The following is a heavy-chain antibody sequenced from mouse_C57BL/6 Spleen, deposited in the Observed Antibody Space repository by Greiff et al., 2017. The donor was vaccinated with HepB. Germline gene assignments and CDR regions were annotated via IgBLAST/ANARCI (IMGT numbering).Heavy chain of an antibody. CDR1: GYAFSSSW. V-gene: IGHV1-82*01. Sequence: VQLQQSGPELVKPGASVKISCKASGYAFSSSWMNWVKQRPGKGLEWIGRIYPGDGDTNYNGKFKGKATLTADKSSSTAYMQLSSLTSEDSAVYFCARGGLRREGCFDVWGTGTTVTVSS. CDR2: IYPGDGDT. CDR3: ARGGLRREGCFDV. J-gene: IGHJ1*03. D-gene: IGHD2-4*01.